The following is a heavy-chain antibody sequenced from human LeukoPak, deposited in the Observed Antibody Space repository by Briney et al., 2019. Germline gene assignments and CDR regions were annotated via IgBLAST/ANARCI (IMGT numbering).Heavy chain of an antibody. J-gene: IGHJ4*02. Sequence: GGSLRLSCAASGFTFSNYAMHWVRQAPGKGLEWMSVISYDGRNKYFADSVKGRFTLSRDNSKNTLYLQMNNLRAEDTAVYYCAKDRVKIAVVGSLDFFPADYWGQGTLVTVSS. D-gene: IGHD6-13*01. CDR3: AKDRVKIAVVGSLDFFPADY. CDR2: ISYDGRNK. CDR1: GFTFSNYA. V-gene: IGHV3-30*04.